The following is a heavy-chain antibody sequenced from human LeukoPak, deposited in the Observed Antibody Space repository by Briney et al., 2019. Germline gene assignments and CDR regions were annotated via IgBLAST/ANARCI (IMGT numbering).Heavy chain of an antibody. V-gene: IGHV4-59*08. CDR1: GGSISSYY. CDR2: IYYSGST. D-gene: IGHD2-2*01. J-gene: IGHJ4*02. CDR3: ARLPNCNSTSCYRGAFDY. Sequence: SETLSLTRTVSGGSISSYYWNWIRQPPGKGLEWIGYIYYSGSTKYNPSLKSRVTISVDTSKNQFSLKLRSVTAADTAVYYCARLPNCNSTSCYRGAFDYWGQGTLVTVSS.